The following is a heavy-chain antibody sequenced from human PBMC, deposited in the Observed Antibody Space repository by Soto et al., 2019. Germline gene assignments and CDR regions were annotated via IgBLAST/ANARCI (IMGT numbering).Heavy chain of an antibody. CDR3: TTLTLFGVARVYYYYYMDV. CDR1: GFSFTNAW. D-gene: IGHD3-3*01. V-gene: IGHV3-15*01. CDR2: IKTNADGGTT. J-gene: IGHJ6*03. Sequence: GGSLRLSCAASGFSFTNAWMTWVRQAPGKGLEWVGRIKTNADGGTTDYAAPVEGRFTISRDDSRHTLYLQMNSLKTEDTAVYYCTTLTLFGVARVYYYYYMDVWGKGATVTVSS.